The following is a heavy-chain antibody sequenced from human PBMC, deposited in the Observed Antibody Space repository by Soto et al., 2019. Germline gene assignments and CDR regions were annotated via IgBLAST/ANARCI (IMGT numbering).Heavy chain of an antibody. V-gene: IGHV3-23*01. CDR3: AKDPWSTAMVIARGSN. J-gene: IGHJ4*02. CDR2: ISGSGGST. Sequence: EVQLLESGGGLVQPGGSLRLSCAASGFTFSSYAMSWVRQAPGKGLEWVSAISGSGGSTYYADSVKGRFTISRDNSKNTLYLQMNSLRAEDTAVYYCAKDPWSTAMVIARGSNCGQGTLVTVSS. D-gene: IGHD5-18*01. CDR1: GFTFSSYA.